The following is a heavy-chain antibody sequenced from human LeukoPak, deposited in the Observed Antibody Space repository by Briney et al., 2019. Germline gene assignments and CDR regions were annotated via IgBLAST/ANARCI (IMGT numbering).Heavy chain of an antibody. CDR3: ARHPVAAAEVDS. CDR1: SGSISTSNYY. D-gene: IGHD6-13*01. Sequence: SETLSLTCTVSSGSISTSNYYWGWVRQPPGTALEWIGNIFYSGSTYYSPSLKSRVTISLDTSRNQFSLKLNSVTAADTAVYYCARHPVAAAEVDSWGQGTLVTVSS. CDR2: IFYSGST. J-gene: IGHJ4*02. V-gene: IGHV4-39*01.